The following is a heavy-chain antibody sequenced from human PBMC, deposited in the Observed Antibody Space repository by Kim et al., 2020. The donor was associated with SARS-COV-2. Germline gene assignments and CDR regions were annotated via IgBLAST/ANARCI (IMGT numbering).Heavy chain of an antibody. Sequence: SETLSLTCTVSVGSISSGAYYWSWIRQHPGKGLEWIGYIYYSGCTYYNPSLESRVTISVETSRNQFSLNLSSVTDADTAVYYCARERRASYFDYWGPGTL. CDR1: VGSISSGAYY. V-gene: IGHV4-31*03. CDR2: IYYSGCT. D-gene: IGHD1-1*01. CDR3: ARERRASYFDY. J-gene: IGHJ4*02.